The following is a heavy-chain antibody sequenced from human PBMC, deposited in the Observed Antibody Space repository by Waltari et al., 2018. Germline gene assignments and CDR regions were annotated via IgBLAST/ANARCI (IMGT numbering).Heavy chain of an antibody. D-gene: IGHD1-26*01. V-gene: IGHV4-59*11. CDR1: GGSISSHY. CDR3: ARESGELVPHFDY. J-gene: IGHJ4*02. CDR2: IYYSGST. Sequence: QVQLQESGPGLVKPSETLSLTCTVSGGSISSHYWSWIRQPPGTGLEWIGYIYYSGSTNYTLSLKRRVTISVDTSKNHFSLKLSSVTAADTAVYYCARESGELVPHFDYWGQGTLVIVSS.